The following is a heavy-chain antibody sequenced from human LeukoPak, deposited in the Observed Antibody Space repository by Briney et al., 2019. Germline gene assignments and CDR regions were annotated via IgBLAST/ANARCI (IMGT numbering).Heavy chain of an antibody. Sequence: GGSLRLSCAASEFTFSNYGMHWVRQAPGKGLEWVAFIRYDESNEYYADSVKGRFTISRDNSKNTLYLQMNSLRAEDTAVYSCAKCLEHFDGFDYWGQGTLVTVSS. V-gene: IGHV3-30*02. CDR2: IRYDESNE. J-gene: IGHJ4*02. D-gene: IGHD3-9*01. CDR3: AKCLEHFDGFDY. CDR1: EFTFSNYG.